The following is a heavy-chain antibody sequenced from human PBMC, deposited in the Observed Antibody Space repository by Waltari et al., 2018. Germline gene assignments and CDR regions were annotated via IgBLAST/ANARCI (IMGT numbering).Heavy chain of an antibody. V-gene: IGHV3-74*01. CDR3: ARVAAVSGTRYFQH. Sequence: EVQLVESGGGSVQPGGSLRLSCAASGFSFSSYWMHWVRQAPGKGLVWVSRINGDGSDTTYADSLKGRLTISRDNAKNTLYLQMNSLRAEDTAVYYCARVAAVSGTRYFQHWGQGTLVTVSS. D-gene: IGHD6-19*01. CDR1: GFSFSSYW. CDR2: INGDGSDT. J-gene: IGHJ1*01.